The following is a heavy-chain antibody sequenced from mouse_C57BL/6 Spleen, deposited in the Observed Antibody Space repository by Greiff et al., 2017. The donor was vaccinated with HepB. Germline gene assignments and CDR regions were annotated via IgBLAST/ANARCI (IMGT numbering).Heavy chain of an antibody. CDR2: IWSGGST. CDR3: AGDTAVVPQTALDV. J-gene: IGHJ1*03. D-gene: IGHD1-1*01. Sequence: QVQLKESGPGLVQPSQSLSITCPVSGFSLTSYGVHWVRQSPGKGLEWLGVIWSGGSTDYNAAFISRLSISENNSKSQVFFKMNSLQADYTAIYYCAGDTAVVPQTALDVWGTGTTVTVSS. V-gene: IGHV2-2*01. CDR1: GFSLTSYG.